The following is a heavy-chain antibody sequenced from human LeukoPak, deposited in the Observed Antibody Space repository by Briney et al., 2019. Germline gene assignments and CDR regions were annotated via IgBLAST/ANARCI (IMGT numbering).Heavy chain of an antibody. Sequence: GGSLRLSCAASGFTLSSYAMHWVRQAPGKGLEWVAVISYDGSNKYYADSVKGRFTISRDNSKNTLYLQMNSLRAEDTAVYYCARDGSGWYFGTPFDYWGQGTLVTVSS. CDR2: ISYDGSNK. D-gene: IGHD6-19*01. V-gene: IGHV3-30-3*01. J-gene: IGHJ4*02. CDR1: GFTLSSYA. CDR3: ARDGSGWYFGTPFDY.